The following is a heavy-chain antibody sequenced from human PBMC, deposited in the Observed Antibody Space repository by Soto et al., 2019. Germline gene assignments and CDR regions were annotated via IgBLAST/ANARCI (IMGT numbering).Heavy chain of an antibody. CDR2: IYYSGST. V-gene: IGHV4-61*01. J-gene: IGHJ6*03. Sequence: SETLSLTCTVSGGSISSSSYYWSWIRQPPGKGLEWIGYIYYSGSTNYNPSLKSRVTISVDTSKNQFSLKLSSVTAADTAVYYCARDQTVVVAAAGTPTYYMDVWGKGTTVTVSS. CDR1: GGSISSSSYY. CDR3: ARDQTVVVAAAGTPTYYMDV. D-gene: IGHD6-13*01.